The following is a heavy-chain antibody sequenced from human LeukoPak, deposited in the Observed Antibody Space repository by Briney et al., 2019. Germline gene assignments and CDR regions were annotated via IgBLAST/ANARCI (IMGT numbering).Heavy chain of an antibody. CDR1: GFTFSNYW. Sequence: PGGSLRLSCAASGFTFSNYWLSWVRQAPGKGLEWVANINQGGSEKYYVDSVKGRFTISRDNAKNSLYLQMNNLRAEDTAVYYCARELRFGDAFDIWGQGTMVTVSS. CDR2: INQGGSEK. V-gene: IGHV3-7*01. CDR3: ARELRFGDAFDI. D-gene: IGHD3-10*01. J-gene: IGHJ3*02.